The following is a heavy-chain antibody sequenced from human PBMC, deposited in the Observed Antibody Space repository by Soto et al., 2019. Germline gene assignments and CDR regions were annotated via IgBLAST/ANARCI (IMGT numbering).Heavy chain of an antibody. CDR3: ARDVRSWSHSPVPQH. CDR2: ITSSSNTM. J-gene: IGHJ1*01. V-gene: IGHV3-48*02. CDR1: GFTFSTYS. Sequence: EVQLVESGGGLVQPGGSLRLSCAASGFTFSTYSMSWVRQAPEKGLEWVSYITSSSNTMYYADSVKGRFTISRDNAKNSLYLQMNSLRDEDTAVYYCARDVRSWSHSPVPQHWGQGTLVTVSS. D-gene: IGHD1-26*01.